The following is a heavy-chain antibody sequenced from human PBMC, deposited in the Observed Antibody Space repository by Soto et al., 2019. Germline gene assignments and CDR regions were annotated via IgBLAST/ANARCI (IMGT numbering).Heavy chain of an antibody. J-gene: IGHJ6*02. Sequence: SETLSLTCTVSGGSISSGDYYWSWIRQPPGKGLEWIGYIYYSGSTYYNPSLKSRVTISVDTSKNQFSLKLSSVTAADTAVYYCAREQLPYRGIYYYGMDVWGQGTTVTVSS. CDR3: AREQLPYRGIYYYGMDV. D-gene: IGHD2-2*02. CDR2: IYYSGST. CDR1: GGSISSGDYY. V-gene: IGHV4-30-4*01.